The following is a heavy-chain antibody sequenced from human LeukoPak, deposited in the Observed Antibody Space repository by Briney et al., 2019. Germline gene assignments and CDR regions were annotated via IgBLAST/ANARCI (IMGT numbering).Heavy chain of an antibody. J-gene: IGHJ6*03. CDR1: GGSISNYY. Sequence: PSETLSLTCTVSGGSISNYYWSWIRQPPRKGLEWIGYIYYSGSTNYNPSLKSRVTISVDTSKNQFSLKLSSVTAADTAVYYCARSYSSSWYITQYYYYMDVWGKGTTVTVSS. CDR3: ARSYSSSWYITQYYYYMDV. CDR2: IYYSGST. V-gene: IGHV4-59*01. D-gene: IGHD6-13*01.